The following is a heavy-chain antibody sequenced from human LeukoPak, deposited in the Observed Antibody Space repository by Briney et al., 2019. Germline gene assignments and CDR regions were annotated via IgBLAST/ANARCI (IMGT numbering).Heavy chain of an antibody. D-gene: IGHD1-26*01. Sequence: SETLSLTCTVSGDSISSYYWTWVRQPPGKGLEWVGYIYYSGTTNYNPSLKSRVTISVDTYKNQFSLKLSSVTAADTAVYYCASGRPLGFDYWGQGTVVPVSS. CDR3: ASGRPLGFDY. V-gene: IGHV4-59*01. CDR2: IYYSGTT. J-gene: IGHJ4*02. CDR1: GDSISSYY.